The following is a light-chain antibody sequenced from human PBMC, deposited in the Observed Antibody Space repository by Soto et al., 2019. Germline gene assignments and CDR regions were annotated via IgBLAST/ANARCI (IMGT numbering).Light chain of an antibody. Sequence: DIVLTQSPGTLSLSRGERATLSCRASQSVSNNYLAWYQQKPGKAPRLLIYGASNRATGIPDRLSGSGSGTDFTLTISRLEPEDFAVYYCQQYGSSGTFGQGTKVDIK. J-gene: IGKJ1*01. CDR3: QQYGSSGT. CDR1: QSVSNNY. CDR2: GAS. V-gene: IGKV3-20*01.